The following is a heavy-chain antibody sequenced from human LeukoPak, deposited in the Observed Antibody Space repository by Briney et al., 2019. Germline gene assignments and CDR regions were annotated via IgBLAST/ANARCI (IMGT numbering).Heavy chain of an antibody. CDR2: ISAYNGNT. CDR1: GYTFTSYG. J-gene: IGHJ4*02. D-gene: IGHD3-3*01. Sequence: ASVKVSCKASGYTFTSYGITWVRQAPGQGLEWMGWISAYNGNTNYAQKLQGRVTMTTDTSTSTAYMELRSLRSDDTAVYYCARHFWSDTLGDYWGQGTLVTVSS. V-gene: IGHV1-18*01. CDR3: ARHFWSDTLGDY.